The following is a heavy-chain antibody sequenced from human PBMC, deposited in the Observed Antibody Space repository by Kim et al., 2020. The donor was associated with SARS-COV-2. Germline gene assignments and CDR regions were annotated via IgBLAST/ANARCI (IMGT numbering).Heavy chain of an antibody. CDR3: ASVPKSYSRFRDGMDV. J-gene: IGHJ6*02. CDR1: GGSISSGGYY. V-gene: IGHV4-31*03. D-gene: IGHD6-13*01. Sequence: SETLSLTCTVSGGSISSGGYYWSWIRQHPGKGLEWIGYIYYSGSTYYNPSLKSRVTISVDTSKNQFSLKLSSVTAADTAVYYCASVPKSYSRFRDGMDVWGQGTTVTVSS. CDR2: IYYSGST.